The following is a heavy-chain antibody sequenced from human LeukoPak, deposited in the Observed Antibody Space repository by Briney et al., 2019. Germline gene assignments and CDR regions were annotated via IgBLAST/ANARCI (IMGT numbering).Heavy chain of an antibody. CDR2: ISSSSSYI. J-gene: IGHJ4*02. D-gene: IGHD3-10*01. CDR3: ARDQGSYGSGSYYDY. Sequence: GGSLRLSCAASGFPFSSHWLSWFRQAPGKGLEWVSSISSSSSYIYYADSVKGRLTISRDNAKNSLYLQMNSLRAEDTAVYYCARDQGSYGSGSYYDYWGQGTLVTVSS. V-gene: IGHV3-21*01. CDR1: GFPFSSHW.